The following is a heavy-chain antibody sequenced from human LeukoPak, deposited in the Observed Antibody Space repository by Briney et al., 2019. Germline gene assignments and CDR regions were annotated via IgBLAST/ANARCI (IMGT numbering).Heavy chain of an antibody. V-gene: IGHV1-18*01. J-gene: IGHJ4*02. CDR3: ARDRACSSTSCYVVFDY. D-gene: IGHD2-2*01. CDR1: RYTFTSSG. Sequence: ASVKVSCKASRYTFTSSGISWVRQAAGHGLEWMGWISAYNGNTNYAQKPQGDVTMTTDTSTSTAYMELRSLRSDDTAVYYCARDRACSSTSCYVVFDYWGQGTLVTVSS. CDR2: ISAYNGNT.